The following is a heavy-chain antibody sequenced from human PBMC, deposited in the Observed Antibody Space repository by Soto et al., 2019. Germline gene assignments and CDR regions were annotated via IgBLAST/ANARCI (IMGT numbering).Heavy chain of an antibody. CDR2: IYPGDSDT. V-gene: IGHV5-51*01. D-gene: IGHD4-17*01. CDR1: GYSFTIYW. CDR3: ARNAHTVTTLGYYGMDV. Sequence: GGSLKISCKGSGYSFTIYWIGWVRQMPGKGLEWMGIIYPGDSDTRYSPSFQGQVTISADKSISTAYLQWSSLKATDTAMYYCARNAHTVTTLGYYGMDVWGQGTTVTVSS. J-gene: IGHJ6*02.